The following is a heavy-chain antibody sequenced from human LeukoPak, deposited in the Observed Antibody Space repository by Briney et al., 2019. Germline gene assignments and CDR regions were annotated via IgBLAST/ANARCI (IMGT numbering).Heavy chain of an antibody. D-gene: IGHD3-10*01. CDR2: INSGGGT. CDR1: GFTISGFY. J-gene: IGHJ4*02. CDR3: AREIYDSYDY. V-gene: IGHV3-66*01. Sequence: GGSLRLSCAASGFTISGFYMTWVRQAPGKGLVWISVINSGGGTYYADSVRGRFTISRDNSKNTLSLQMNSLRAEDTAVYYCAREIYDSYDYWGQGTLVTVSS.